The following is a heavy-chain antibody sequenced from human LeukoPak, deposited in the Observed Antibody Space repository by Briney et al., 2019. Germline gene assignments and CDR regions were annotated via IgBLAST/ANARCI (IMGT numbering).Heavy chain of an antibody. J-gene: IGHJ4*02. CDR1: GGTFSNYA. Sequence: GASVKVSCKASGGTFSNYAINWVRQAPGQGLEWMGGIIPIFGTANYAQKFQGRVTITADESTSTAYMELSSLRSEDTAVYYCASPGQGFWRAQKPFDYWGQGTLVTVSS. CDR3: ASPGQGFWRAQKPFDY. V-gene: IGHV1-69*01. CDR2: IIPIFGTA. D-gene: IGHD3-3*01.